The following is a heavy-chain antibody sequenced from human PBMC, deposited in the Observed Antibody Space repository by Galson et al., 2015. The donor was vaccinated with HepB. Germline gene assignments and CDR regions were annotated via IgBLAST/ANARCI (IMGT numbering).Heavy chain of an antibody. Sequence: SLRLSCAAPGFTFSSYGMHWVRQAPGKGLEWVAVIWYDGSNKYYADSVKGRFTISRDNSKNTLYLQMNSLRAEDTAVYYCARGLLSDYDILTGYVYWGQGTLVTVSS. CDR1: GFTFSSYG. CDR2: IWYDGSNK. V-gene: IGHV3-33*01. D-gene: IGHD3-9*01. CDR3: ARGLLSDYDILTGYVY. J-gene: IGHJ4*02.